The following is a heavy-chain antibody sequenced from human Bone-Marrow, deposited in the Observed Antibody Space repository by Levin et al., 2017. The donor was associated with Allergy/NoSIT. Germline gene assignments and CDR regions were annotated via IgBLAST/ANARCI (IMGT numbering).Heavy chain of an antibody. D-gene: IGHD3-3*01. CDR3: ARDARVTLFGVVVKNNWFDP. J-gene: IGHJ5*02. V-gene: IGHV3-74*01. CDR1: GFTFSTYW. CDR2: VNGDGSDT. Sequence: GGSLRLSCTTSGFTFSTYWMHWVRHVPGKGLEWVARVNGDGSDTIYADSVKGRFSIARDNPKNTVYLQMSTLTVDDTAVYYCARDARVTLFGVVVKNNWFDPWGQGVLVTVSS.